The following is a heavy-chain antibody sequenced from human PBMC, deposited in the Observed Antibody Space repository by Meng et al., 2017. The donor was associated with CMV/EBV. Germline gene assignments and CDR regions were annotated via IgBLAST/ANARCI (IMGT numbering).Heavy chain of an antibody. CDR3: ARKGEYSGYDNYYGSVH. Sequence: GGSLRLSCVASGFAFSRYSMNWVRRAPGKGLEWVSSISSVRNYVDYVDSVKGRFTISRDNAKNSLFLQMNSLRADDTAVYYCARKGEYSGYDNYYGSVHWGQGTSVTVSS. CDR1: GFAFSRYS. J-gene: IGHJ4*02. V-gene: IGHV3-21*01. CDR2: ISSVRNYV. D-gene: IGHD3-9*01.